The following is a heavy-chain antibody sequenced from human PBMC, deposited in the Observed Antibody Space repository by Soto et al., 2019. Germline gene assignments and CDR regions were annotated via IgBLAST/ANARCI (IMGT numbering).Heavy chain of an antibody. Sequence: GASVKPTSEEPRDAFASSGRWSAHHSTGQGLEWMGWISAFNGNTNYAQKLQGRVTMTTDTSTSTAYMELRSLRSDDTAVYFCSGYELPSGYSGYVFEYWLKGTLVIVSP. CDR3: SGYELPSGYSGYVFEY. J-gene: IGHJ4*02. V-gene: IGHV1-18*01. CDR2: ISAFNGNT. D-gene: IGHD5-12*01. CDR1: RDAFASSG.